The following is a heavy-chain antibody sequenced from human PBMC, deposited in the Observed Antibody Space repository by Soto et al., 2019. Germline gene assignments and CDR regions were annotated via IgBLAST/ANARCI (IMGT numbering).Heavy chain of an antibody. CDR2: MNPNSGNT. Sequence: QVQLVQSGAEVKKPGASVKVSCKASGYTFTNYDINWVRQATGQGLEWMGWMNPNSGNTAYAQKFQGRVTMTRNTSISTAYMELSSLRSEYTAVYYCARGQHWNFPEFDYWGQGTLVTVSS. CDR3: ARGQHWNFPEFDY. V-gene: IGHV1-8*01. D-gene: IGHD1-7*01. J-gene: IGHJ4*02. CDR1: GYTFTNYD.